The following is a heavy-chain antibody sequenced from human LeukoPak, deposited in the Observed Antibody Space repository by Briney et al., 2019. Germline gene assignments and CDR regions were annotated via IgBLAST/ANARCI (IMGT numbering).Heavy chain of an antibody. CDR3: ARDTGATVTTTGVYFDY. D-gene: IGHD4-17*01. CDR1: GFTFSSYG. V-gene: IGHV3-30*02. J-gene: IGHJ4*02. Sequence: PGGSLRLSCAASGFTFSSYGMHWVRQAPGKGLEWVAFIRYDGSNKYYADSVKGRFTISRDNSKNTLYLQMNSLRAEDTAVYYCARDTGATVTTTGVYFDYWGQGTLVTVSS. CDR2: IRYDGSNK.